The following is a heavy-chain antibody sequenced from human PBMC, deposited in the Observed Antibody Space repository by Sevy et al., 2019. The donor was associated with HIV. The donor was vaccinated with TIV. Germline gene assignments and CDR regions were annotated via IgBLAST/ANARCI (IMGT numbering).Heavy chain of an antibody. CDR1: GFTFSSYS. D-gene: IGHD3-22*01. Sequence: GGSLRLSCAASGFTFSSYSMNWVRQAPGKGLEWVSSISSSSSYIYYADSVKGRFTISRDNAKNSLYLQMNSLRAEDTAVYYCARDRHYYDSSGYYLFDYWGQGTLVTVSP. CDR2: ISSSSSYI. J-gene: IGHJ4*02. V-gene: IGHV3-21*01. CDR3: ARDRHYYDSSGYYLFDY.